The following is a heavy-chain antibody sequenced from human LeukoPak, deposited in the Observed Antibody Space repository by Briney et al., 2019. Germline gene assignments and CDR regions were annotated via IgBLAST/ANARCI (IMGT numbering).Heavy chain of an antibody. CDR2: INPDSGGT. D-gene: IGHD6-13*01. Sequence: ASVKVSCKASGYTFTSYGISWVRQAPGQGLEWMVWINPDSGGTNYAQKFQGRVTMTIDTSITTAYLELTRLTSDDTAVYYCARGEGSSIDYWGQGTLVSVS. J-gene: IGHJ4*02. CDR3: ARGEGSSIDY. V-gene: IGHV1-2*02. CDR1: GYTFTSYG.